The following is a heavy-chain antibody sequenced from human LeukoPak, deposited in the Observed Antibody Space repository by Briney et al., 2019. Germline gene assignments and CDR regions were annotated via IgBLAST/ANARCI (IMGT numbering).Heavy chain of an antibody. CDR2: IYPGDSDT. V-gene: IGHV5-51*01. CDR3: ARPTRGVVPAAIGAFDI. J-gene: IGHJ3*02. D-gene: IGHD2-2*02. CDR1: GYSFPSYW. Sequence: GESLQISSQGSGYSFPSYWIGWVRPVPGKGLEWMGIIYPGDSDTRYSPSFQGQVTISADKSISTAYLQWSSLKASDTAMYYCARPTRGVVPAAIGAFDIWGQGTMVTVSA.